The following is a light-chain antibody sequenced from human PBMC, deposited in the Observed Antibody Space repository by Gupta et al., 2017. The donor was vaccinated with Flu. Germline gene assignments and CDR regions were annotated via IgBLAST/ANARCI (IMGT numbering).Light chain of an antibody. V-gene: IGLV2-14*01. CDR1: SSDIGAYNY. Sequence: QSALTQPASLSGSPGQSITSSCTGTSSDIGAYNYVSWYQQHPNKAPKLMIYEVSKRPSGVSNRFSGSTSGNTASLTISGLQADDEADYYCGSYTGSGTVFGGGTKVAVL. CDR2: EVS. J-gene: IGLJ3*02. CDR3: GSYTGSGTV.